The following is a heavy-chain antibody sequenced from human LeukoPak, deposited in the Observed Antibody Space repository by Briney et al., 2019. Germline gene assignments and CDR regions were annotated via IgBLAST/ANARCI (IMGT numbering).Heavy chain of an antibody. J-gene: IGHJ5*02. Sequence: PGGSLRLSCAASGFTFSSYAMSWVRQAPGKGLEWVSAISGSATTYYADSVRGRFIISRDNPKNTLYLQMSSLRAEDTAVYYCAKSKEDCCGSFDPWGQGTLVTVSS. CDR2: ISGSATT. CDR3: AKSKEDCCGSFDP. V-gene: IGHV3-23*01. CDR1: GFTFSSYA. D-gene: IGHD2-15*01.